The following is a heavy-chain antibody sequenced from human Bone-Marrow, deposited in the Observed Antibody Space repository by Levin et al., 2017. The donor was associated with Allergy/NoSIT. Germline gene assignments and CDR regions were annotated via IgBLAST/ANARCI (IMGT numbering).Heavy chain of an antibody. V-gene: IGHV3-30*04. J-gene: IGHJ6*02. CDR3: AGSYSGNYYGRGYYGMDV. Sequence: PGGSLRLSCAASGFTFTTYAMHWVRQAPGKGLEWVAVVSYDGNNKYYADSVKGRFTISRDNSKNTLYLQMNSLRTEDTAVYSCAGSYSGNYYGRGYYGMDVWGQGTTVTVSS. CDR1: GFTFTTYA. D-gene: IGHD1-26*01. CDR2: VSYDGNNK.